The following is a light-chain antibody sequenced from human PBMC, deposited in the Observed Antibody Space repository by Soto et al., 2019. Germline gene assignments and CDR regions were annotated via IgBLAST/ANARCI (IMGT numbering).Light chain of an antibody. Sequence: DIVLTQSPATLSLSPGERATLSCRASQSVSSYLAWYQQKPGQAPRLLIYDASNWATGIPSRFSGSGSGTDFTLTISSLEPEDFAVYYCQQRCNWPLTFGGGTKVEIK. CDR1: QSVSSY. CDR3: QQRCNWPLT. V-gene: IGKV3-11*01. J-gene: IGKJ4*01. CDR2: DAS.